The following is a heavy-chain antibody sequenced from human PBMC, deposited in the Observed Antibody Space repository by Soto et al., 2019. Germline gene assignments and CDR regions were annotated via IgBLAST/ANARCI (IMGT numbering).Heavy chain of an antibody. J-gene: IGHJ6*02. Sequence: GGSLRLSCAASGFTFSSYAMGWVRQAPGKGLEWVSGISGSGGGTAYADSVKGRFTISRDNSKNTLYLQVNSLRAEDTAVYYCARGIAVAVPYYYGMDVWGQGTTVTVSS. CDR1: GFTFSSYA. CDR3: ARGIAVAVPYYYGMDV. CDR2: ISGSGGGT. D-gene: IGHD6-19*01. V-gene: IGHV3-23*01.